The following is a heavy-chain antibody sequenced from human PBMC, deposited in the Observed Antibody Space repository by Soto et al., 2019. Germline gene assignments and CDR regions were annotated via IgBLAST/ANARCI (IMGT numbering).Heavy chain of an antibody. J-gene: IGHJ6*03. CDR3: ARRARPDFYYMDV. V-gene: IGHV3-74*01. Sequence: PGGSLRLSCGASGFIFSSHWMHWVRQDPGKGLVWVARIKSDGSSTAYADSVKGRFTISRDNSKNTVYLQMGSLRPEDMAVYYCARRARPDFYYMDVWGKGTTVTVSS. D-gene: IGHD6-6*01. CDR2: IKSDGSST. CDR1: GFIFSSHW.